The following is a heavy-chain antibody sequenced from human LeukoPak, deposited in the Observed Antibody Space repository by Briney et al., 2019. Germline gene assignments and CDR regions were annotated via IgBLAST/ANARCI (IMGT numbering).Heavy chain of an antibody. CDR1: GFTFSTYS. CDR2: ISSSYNYT. CDR3: ARADGGDIDY. Sequence: GGSLTLSCTASGFTFSTYSMNWVRQAPGQGLEWVSSISSSYNYTYYADSLKGRLTISRDNAKNALYLQMSSLRAEDTAVYYCARADGGDIDYWGQGTLVTVSS. D-gene: IGHD2-21*02. J-gene: IGHJ4*02. V-gene: IGHV3-21*01.